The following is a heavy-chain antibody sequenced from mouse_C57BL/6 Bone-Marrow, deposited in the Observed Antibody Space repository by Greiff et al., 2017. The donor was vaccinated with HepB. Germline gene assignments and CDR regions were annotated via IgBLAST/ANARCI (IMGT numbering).Heavy chain of an antibody. CDR2: ISDGGNYT. J-gene: IGHJ4*01. D-gene: IGHD1-1*01. Sequence: EVMLVESGGGLVKPGVSLKLSCAASGFTFSSYTMSWVRQTPEKRLEWVETISDGGNYTYYPDNVKGRFTISRDNAKNNLYLQMSHLKSEDTARYYCATLSSHDWGQGTSVTVSS. CDR1: GFTFSSYT. V-gene: IGHV5-4*03. CDR3: ATLSSHD.